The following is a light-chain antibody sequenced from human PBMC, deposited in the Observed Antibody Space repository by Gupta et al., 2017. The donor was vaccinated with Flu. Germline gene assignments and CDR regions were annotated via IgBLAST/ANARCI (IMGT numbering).Light chain of an antibody. Sequence: QSALTQPASVSGSPGQSITIYCTGTSSDVGGYNYVSWFQQHPDKAPKLIIYEVSNRHSGVSNRVSGSKSRNTASLTISGLQADDEGDYYCSSYTSRSALHLLFGGGTKLTVL. CDR2: EVS. CDR3: SSYTSRSALHLL. V-gene: IGLV2-14*01. J-gene: IGLJ2*01. CDR1: SSDVGGYNY.